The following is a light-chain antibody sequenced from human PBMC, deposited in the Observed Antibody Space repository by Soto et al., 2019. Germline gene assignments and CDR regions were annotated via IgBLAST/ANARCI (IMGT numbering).Light chain of an antibody. CDR2: SHN. CDR3: ATWDDRLSGWV. Sequence: QSVLTQPPSASGTPGQRVTISCSGSSSNIGSNTVNWYQQVPGTAPKLLIYSHNQRPSGVPDRFSGSKSGTSASLAISGLQSEDEAEYYCATWDDRLSGWVFGGGTKLTVL. CDR1: SSNIGSNT. V-gene: IGLV1-44*01. J-gene: IGLJ3*02.